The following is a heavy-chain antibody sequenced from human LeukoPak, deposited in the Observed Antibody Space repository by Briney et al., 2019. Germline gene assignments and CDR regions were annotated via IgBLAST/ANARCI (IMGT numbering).Heavy chain of an antibody. V-gene: IGHV3-21*01. CDR1: GFTFSSYS. J-gene: IGHJ5*02. D-gene: IGHD2-15*01. CDR2: MSGSSSYI. CDR3: ARHASDFGYGFNWFDP. Sequence: GGFLRLSCAASGFTFSSYSMNWVRQAPGKGLEWVSSMSGSSSYIYYADSVKGRFTISRDNAKNSLYLQMNSLRAEDTAVYYCARHASDFGYGFNWFDPWGQGTLVTVSS.